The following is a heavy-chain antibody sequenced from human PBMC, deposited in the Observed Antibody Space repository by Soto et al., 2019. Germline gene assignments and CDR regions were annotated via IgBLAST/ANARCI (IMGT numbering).Heavy chain of an antibody. J-gene: IGHJ4*02. CDR1: GFTFSSYS. D-gene: IGHD5-12*01. CDR2: ISSSSSYI. Sequence: AGGSLRLSCAASGFTFSSYSMNWVRQAPGKGLEWVSSISSSSSYIYYADSVKGRFTISRDNAKNSLYLQMNSLRDEDTAVYYCVRDRGYTGYDLEYWGQGTLVTVSS. CDR3: VRDRGYTGYDLEY. V-gene: IGHV3-21*01.